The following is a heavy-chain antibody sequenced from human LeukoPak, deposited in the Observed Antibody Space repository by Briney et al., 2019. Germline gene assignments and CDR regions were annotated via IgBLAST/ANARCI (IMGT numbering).Heavy chain of an antibody. CDR1: GFTFSSYA. Sequence: GGSLRLSCAASGFTFSSYAMHWVRQAPGKGLEWVAVISYDGSNKYYADSVKGRFTISRDNSKNTLYLQMNSLRAEDTAVYYCARSTTVTTRIADYWGQGTLVTVSS. J-gene: IGHJ4*02. D-gene: IGHD4-11*01. CDR2: ISYDGSNK. V-gene: IGHV3-30-3*01. CDR3: ARSTTVTTRIADY.